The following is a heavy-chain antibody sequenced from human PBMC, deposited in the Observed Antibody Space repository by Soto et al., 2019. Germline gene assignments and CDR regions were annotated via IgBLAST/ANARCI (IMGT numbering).Heavy chain of an antibody. Sequence: QVQLQESGPRLVQPSETLSLICSVSGGSISGYYWSWIRQPAGKGLEWLGRIYGSGSVDYHPSLKRRVTMSVDTSKNHFSLKRSSVTAADTAVYYCARDQSDQLGFGGGFDPWGQGTLVTVSA. J-gene: IGHJ5*02. V-gene: IGHV4-4*07. D-gene: IGHD3-16*01. CDR2: IYGSGSV. CDR3: ARDQSDQLGFGGGFDP. CDR1: GGSISGYY.